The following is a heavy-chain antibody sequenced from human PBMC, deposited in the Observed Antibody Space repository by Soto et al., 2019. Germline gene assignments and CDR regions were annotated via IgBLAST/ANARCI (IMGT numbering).Heavy chain of an antibody. V-gene: IGHV1-24*01. J-gene: IGHJ4*02. Sequence: GASLKVSCKVSGYTLTELSMHWVRQAPGKGLEWMGGFDPEDGETIYAQKFQGRVTMTEDTSTDTAYMELSSLRSEDTAVYYCATVAKHDYGLFDYWGQGTLDPVSS. CDR1: GYTLTELS. D-gene: IGHD3-16*01. CDR2: FDPEDGET. CDR3: ATVAKHDYGLFDY.